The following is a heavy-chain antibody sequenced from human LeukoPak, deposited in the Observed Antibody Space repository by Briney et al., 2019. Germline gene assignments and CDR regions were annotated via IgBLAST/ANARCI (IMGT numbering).Heavy chain of an antibody. V-gene: IGHV4-30-2*01. Sequence: PSQTLSLTCTVSGGSIGSVDYYLSWIRQPPGKGLEWIGCISHSGTPYFNPSLKSRVTMSVDSSKTQFSLKVSSVTAADSAVYYCAREPAYWGQGTLVTVSS. CDR2: ISHSGTP. J-gene: IGHJ4*02. CDR1: GGSIGSVDYY. CDR3: AREPAY.